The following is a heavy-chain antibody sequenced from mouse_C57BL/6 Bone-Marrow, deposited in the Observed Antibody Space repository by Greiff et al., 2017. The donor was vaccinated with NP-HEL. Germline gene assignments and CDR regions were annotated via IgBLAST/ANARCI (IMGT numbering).Heavy chain of an antibody. CDR2: IHPNSGST. CDR3: ARPLYGYDH. V-gene: IGHV1-64*01. CDR1: GYTFTSYW. J-gene: IGHJ2*01. D-gene: IGHD2-14*01. Sequence: QVQLQQPGAELVKPGASVKLSCKASGYTFTSYWMHWVKQRPGQGLEWIGMIHPNSGSTNYNEKFKSKATLTVDKSSSTAYMQLSSLTSEDSAVYYCARPLYGYDHWGKGTTLTVSS.